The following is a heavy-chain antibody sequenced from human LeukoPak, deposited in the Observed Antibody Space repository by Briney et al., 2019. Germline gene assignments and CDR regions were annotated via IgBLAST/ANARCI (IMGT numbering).Heavy chain of an antibody. CDR3: ARDDDYVDY. V-gene: IGHV3-48*02. CDR1: GFTFSAYT. J-gene: IGHJ4*02. Sequence: GGSLRLSCAVSGFTFSAYTMGWVRQAPGKELEWVSHISSSGTTIYYAASVRGRFTISRDNTKNLLYLQVNSLRDEDTAMYYCARDDDYVDYWGQGTLVTVSS. CDR2: ISSSGTTI. D-gene: IGHD3-16*01.